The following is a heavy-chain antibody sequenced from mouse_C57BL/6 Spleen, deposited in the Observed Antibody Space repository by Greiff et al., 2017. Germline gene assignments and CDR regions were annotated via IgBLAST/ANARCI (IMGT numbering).Heavy chain of an antibody. J-gene: IGHJ4*01. D-gene: IGHD1-1*02. Sequence: EVKLVESGGDLVKPGGSLKLSCAASGFTFSSYGMSWVRQTPDKRLEWVATISSGGSYTYYPDSVKGRFTISRDNAKNTLYLQMSSLKSEDTAMYYCAREVYGGAMDYWGQGTSVTVSS. V-gene: IGHV5-6*02. CDR3: AREVYGGAMDY. CDR2: ISSGGSYT. CDR1: GFTFSSYG.